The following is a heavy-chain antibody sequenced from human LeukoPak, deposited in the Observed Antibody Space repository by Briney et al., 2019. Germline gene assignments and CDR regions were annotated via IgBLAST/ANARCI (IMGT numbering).Heavy chain of an antibody. CDR2: ISGSGGST. CDR1: GFTFSSYA. J-gene: IGHJ4*02. V-gene: IGHV3-23*01. CDR3: AKTKRGSGWYRHYFDY. Sequence: PGGSLRLSCAASGFTFSSYAMSWVRQAPGKGLEWVSAISGSGGSTYYADSVKGRFTISRDNSKNTLYLQMNSLRAEDTAVYYCAKTKRGSGWYRHYFDYWGQGTLVTVSS. D-gene: IGHD6-19*01.